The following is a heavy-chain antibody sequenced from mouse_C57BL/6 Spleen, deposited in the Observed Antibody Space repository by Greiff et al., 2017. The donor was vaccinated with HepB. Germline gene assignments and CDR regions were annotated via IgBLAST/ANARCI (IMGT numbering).Heavy chain of an antibody. V-gene: IGHV5-4*01. J-gene: IGHJ4*01. CDR3: ARDAPGYAMDY. CDR1: GFTFSSYA. CDR2: ISDGGSYT. Sequence: EVQVVESGGGLVKPGGSLKLSCAASGFTFSSYAMSWVRQTPEKRLEWVATISDGGSYTYYPDNVKGRFTISRDNAKNNLYLQMSHLKSEDTAMYYCARDAPGYAMDYWGQGTSVTVSS.